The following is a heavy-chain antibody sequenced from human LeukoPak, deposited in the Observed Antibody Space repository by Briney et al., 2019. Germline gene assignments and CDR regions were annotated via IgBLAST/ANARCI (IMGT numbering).Heavy chain of an antibody. CDR3: ARGWGRAVAGNFY. J-gene: IGHJ4*02. CDR1: GGSLSGYY. V-gene: IGHV4-34*01. Sequence: SSETLSLTCAVYGGSLSGYYWSWIRQPPGKGLEWIEEINQSGGTNYNPSLKSRVSISVDTSKSQFSLKLSSVTAADTAVYYCARGWGRAVAGNFYWGRGAPVTVSS. CDR2: INQSGGT. D-gene: IGHD6-19*01.